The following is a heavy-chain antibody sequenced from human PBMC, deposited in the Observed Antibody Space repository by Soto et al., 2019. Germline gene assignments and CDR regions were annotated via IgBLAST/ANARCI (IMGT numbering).Heavy chain of an antibody. V-gene: IGHV4-34*01. CDR3: ARQSSVYYYYGMDV. CDR2: INHSGST. D-gene: IGHD6-25*01. J-gene: IGHJ6*02. CDR1: GGSFSGYY. Sequence: TSETLSLTCAVYGGSFSGYYWSWIRQPPGKGLEWIGEINHSGSTYYNPSLKSRVTISVDTSKNQFSLKLSSVTAADTAVYYCARQSSVYYYYGMDVWGQGTTVTVSS.